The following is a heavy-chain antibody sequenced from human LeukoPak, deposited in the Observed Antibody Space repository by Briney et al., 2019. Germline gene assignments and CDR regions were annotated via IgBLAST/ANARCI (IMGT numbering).Heavy chain of an antibody. J-gene: IGHJ3*02. CDR2: ISSSSYI. Sequence: GGSLRLSCAASGFTFSSYSMNWVRQAPGKGLEWVSSISSSSYIYYADSVKGRFTISRDNAKNSLYLQMNSLRAEDTAVYYCARWMGGYATINAFDIWGQGTMVTVSS. V-gene: IGHV3-21*01. CDR1: GFTFSSYS. D-gene: IGHD5-12*01. CDR3: ARWMGGYATINAFDI.